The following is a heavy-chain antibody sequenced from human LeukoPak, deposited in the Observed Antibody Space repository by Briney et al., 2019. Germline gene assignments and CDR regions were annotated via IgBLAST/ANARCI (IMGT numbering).Heavy chain of an antibody. V-gene: IGHV1-69*16. CDR1: GVDFNKYP. CDR3: AGSPNSDYNSWLDP. CDR2: IIPVLQTS. D-gene: IGHD4-11*01. J-gene: IGHJ5*01. Sequence: ASVKVSCKASGVDFNKYPFSWVRQVPGQGLEWMGGIIPVLQTSNLAQKFRDRVTMTKDESSGTVYMELTRLSSEDTAIYFCAGSPNSDYNSWLDPWGQGTLVIVSS.